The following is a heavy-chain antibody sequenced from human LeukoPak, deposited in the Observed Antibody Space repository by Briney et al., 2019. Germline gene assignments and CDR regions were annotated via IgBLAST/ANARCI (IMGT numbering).Heavy chain of an antibody. Sequence: SETLSLTCTLSGGSISTYYWNWIRQPPGKGLEWLGYIYHSGSTNYNPSLKSRVTISVDTSKNQFSLKLSSVTAADTAVYYCARGGGYASPIGYWGQGALVTVSS. CDR3: ARGGGYASPIGY. V-gene: IGHV4-59*01. CDR2: IYHSGST. D-gene: IGHD5-12*01. CDR1: GGSISTYY. J-gene: IGHJ4*02.